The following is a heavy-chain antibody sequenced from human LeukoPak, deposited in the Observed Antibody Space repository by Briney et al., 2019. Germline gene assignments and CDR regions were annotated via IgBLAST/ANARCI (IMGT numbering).Heavy chain of an antibody. V-gene: IGHV3-23*05. Sequence: QPGGSLRVSCAASGFTFSSYAMTWVRQAPGKGLEWVSGISNSGNNTYSADAVAGRLTISRANSKNTLYLQMNSLRADDTAVYYCAAAVTAGGAEHYWGQGTLVTVSS. CDR3: AAAVTAGGAEHY. D-gene: IGHD2-21*02. CDR1: GFTFSSYA. CDR2: ISNSGNNT. J-gene: IGHJ4*02.